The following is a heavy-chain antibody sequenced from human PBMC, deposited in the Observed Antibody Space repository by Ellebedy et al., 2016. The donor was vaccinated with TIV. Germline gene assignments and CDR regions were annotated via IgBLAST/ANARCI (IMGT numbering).Heavy chain of an antibody. Sequence: GGSLRLXCVASGFTFSSYSFNWVRQAPGKGLEWVSSIIVSSSSTHYADSVKGRFTVSRDNAKNSLYLQMNSLRAEDTAVYYCSRDSMGTCWYYGMDVWGQGTTVTVSS. CDR1: GFTFSSYS. J-gene: IGHJ6*02. CDR3: SRDSMGTCWYYGMDV. D-gene: IGHD2/OR15-2a*01. V-gene: IGHV3-21*04. CDR2: IIVSSSST.